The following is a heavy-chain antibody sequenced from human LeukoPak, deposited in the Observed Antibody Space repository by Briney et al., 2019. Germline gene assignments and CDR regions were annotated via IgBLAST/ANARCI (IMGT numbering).Heavy chain of an antibody. D-gene: IGHD6-13*01. CDR1: GYTFTGYY. Sequence: VASVKVSCKASGYTFTGYYMHWVRQAPGQGLEWMVGINPNSGGTSYAQKFQGRVTMTRDTSISTAYMELSRLRSDDTAVYYCAGSSWYGRLHGWFDPWGQGTLVTVSS. V-gene: IGHV1-2*02. CDR3: AGSSWYGRLHGWFDP. CDR2: INPNSGGT. J-gene: IGHJ5*02.